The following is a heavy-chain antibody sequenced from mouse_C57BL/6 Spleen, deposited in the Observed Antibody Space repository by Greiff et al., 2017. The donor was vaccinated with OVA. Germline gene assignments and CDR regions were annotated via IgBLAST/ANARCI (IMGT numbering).Heavy chain of an antibody. J-gene: IGHJ2*01. V-gene: IGHV1-19*01. CDR3: ARSGFDY. Sequence: VQLQQSGPVLAKPGASVKMSCKASGYTFTDYYMNWVKQRPGKSLEWIGVINPYNGGTSYNQKFKGKATLTVDKSSSTAYMGLNSLTSEDSAVYYCARSGFDYWGKGTTLTVSS. CDR1: GYTFTDYY. CDR2: INPYNGGT.